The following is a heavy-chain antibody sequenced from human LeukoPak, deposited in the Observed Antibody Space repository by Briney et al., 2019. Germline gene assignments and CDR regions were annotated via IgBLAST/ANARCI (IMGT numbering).Heavy chain of an antibody. V-gene: IGHV3-23*01. CDR3: AKAVTAMIRGVIKPSPFDY. D-gene: IGHD3-10*01. CDR2: LSASGATT. J-gene: IGHJ4*02. Sequence: GGSLRLSCAASGFTSSSYVMTWVRQAPGKGLEWVSSLSASGATTSYADSVKGRFTISGDNSKNTLYLQMNSPSAEDTAVYYCAKAVTAMIRGVIKPSPFDYWGQGTLATVSS. CDR1: GFTSSSYV.